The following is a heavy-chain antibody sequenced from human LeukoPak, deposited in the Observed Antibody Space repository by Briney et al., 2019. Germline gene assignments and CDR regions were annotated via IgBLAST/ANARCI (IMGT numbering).Heavy chain of an antibody. Sequence: PSETLSLTCTVSGYSISTGYYWDWIRQPPGKGLEWIGTFYHGGSTYYNPSLKSRVTISVDTSKNQFSLKLSSVTAADTAVYYCAKAARLHWYFDLWGRGTLVTVSS. CDR3: AKAARLHWYFDL. V-gene: IGHV4-38-2*02. J-gene: IGHJ2*01. CDR1: GYSISTGYY. CDR2: FYHGGST. D-gene: IGHD6-6*01.